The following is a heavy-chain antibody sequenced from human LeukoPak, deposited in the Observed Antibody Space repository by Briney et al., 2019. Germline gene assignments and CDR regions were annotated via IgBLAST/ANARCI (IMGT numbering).Heavy chain of an antibody. CDR1: GFTFNSYP. D-gene: IGHD4/OR15-4a*01. J-gene: IGHJ3*02. CDR2: ISRNGGST. Sequence: GGSLRLSCSASGFTFNSYPVHWVRQAPGKGLEYVSGISRNGGSTYYADSVKGRFTISRDNSKNTPYLQMSSLRAKDTAVYYCVKESGFMVAPNSAFDIWGQGTMVTVSS. V-gene: IGHV3-64D*06. CDR3: VKESGFMVAPNSAFDI.